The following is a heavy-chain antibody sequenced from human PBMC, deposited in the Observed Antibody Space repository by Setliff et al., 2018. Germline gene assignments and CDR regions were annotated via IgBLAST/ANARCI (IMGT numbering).Heavy chain of an antibody. J-gene: IGHJ6*03. V-gene: IGHV4-34*01. CDR2: IGHTGSI. D-gene: IGHD6-19*01. CDR3: AREQWLDPPGYYYMDV. Sequence: KSSETLSLTCAVYGGSFSGYYWSWIRQPPGKGLEWIGNIGHTGSINYNPSLKSRLTISRDTSKNQVSLKLNSVTAADMAVYYCAREQWLDPPGYYYMDVWAKGTTVTVSS. CDR1: GGSFSGYY.